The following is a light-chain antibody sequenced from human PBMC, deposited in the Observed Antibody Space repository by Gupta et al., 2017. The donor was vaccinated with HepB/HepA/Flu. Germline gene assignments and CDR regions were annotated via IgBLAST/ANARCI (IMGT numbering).Light chain of an antibody. CDR1: ESVGSSY. J-gene: IGKJ2*01. Sequence: ELVLTQSPGTLSLSPRDRATLSCRASESVGSSYLAWYQQKPGQAPKLLIYGASSRATGIPDRFSGSGSGTDFTLTISRLEPEDFAVYYCQQYGSSPYTFGLGTKLEIK. CDR2: GAS. CDR3: QQYGSSPYT. V-gene: IGKV3-20*01.